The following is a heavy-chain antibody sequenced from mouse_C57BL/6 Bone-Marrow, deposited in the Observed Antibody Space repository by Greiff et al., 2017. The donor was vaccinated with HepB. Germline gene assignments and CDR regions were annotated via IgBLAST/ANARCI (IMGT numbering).Heavy chain of an antibody. V-gene: IGHV5-12*01. CDR1: GFTFSDYY. CDR2: ISNGGSST. Sequence: EVQLVESGGGLVQPGGSLKLSCAASGFTFSDYYMYWVRQTPEKRLEWVASISNGGSSTYYPDTFKGRFTISRVKAKNILYLQISSLKSEDTAMYYCARHGESDPAWFAYWGQGTLVTVSA. CDR3: ARHGESDPAWFAY. J-gene: IGHJ3*01.